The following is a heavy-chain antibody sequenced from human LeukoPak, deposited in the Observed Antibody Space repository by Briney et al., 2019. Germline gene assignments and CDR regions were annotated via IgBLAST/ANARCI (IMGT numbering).Heavy chain of an antibody. J-gene: IGHJ4*02. Sequence: GGSLRLSCAASGFTFSSYAMHRVRHAPGKGWVGVAVISYDGRNKYYADSVKGRFTIFRDNSKNTLYLQMNSLRAEDTAVYYCAREPSSGTDYWGQGTLVTVSS. CDR3: AREPSSGTDY. D-gene: IGHD6-19*01. V-gene: IGHV3-30*04. CDR1: GFTFSSYA. CDR2: ISYDGRNK.